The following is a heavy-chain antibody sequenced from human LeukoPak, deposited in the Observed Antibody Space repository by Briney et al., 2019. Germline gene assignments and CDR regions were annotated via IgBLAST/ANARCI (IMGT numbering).Heavy chain of an antibody. CDR1: EFIVSDKY. Sequence: GGSLRLSCAASEFIVSDKYTSWVRQAPGKGLEWVSVIYSGGTTYYADSVRGRFTISRDNSKNTLYLLMNSLRAEDTAVYYCARLDGVWSGPYYKGYFEYWGQGTLVTVSS. CDR2: IYSGGTT. D-gene: IGHD3-3*01. CDR3: ARLDGVWSGPYYKGYFEY. J-gene: IGHJ4*02. V-gene: IGHV3-66*02.